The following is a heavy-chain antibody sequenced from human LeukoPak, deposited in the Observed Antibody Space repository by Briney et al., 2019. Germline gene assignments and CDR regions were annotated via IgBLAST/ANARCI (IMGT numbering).Heavy chain of an antibody. D-gene: IGHD6-19*01. Sequence: SETLSLTCAVYGGSFSGYYWSWIRQPPGKGLEWIGEINHSGSTNYNPSLKSRVTISVDTSKNQFSLKLSSVTAADTAVYYCARHAGYSSGWSGDYFDYWGQGTLVTVSS. CDR3: ARHAGYSSGWSGDYFDY. V-gene: IGHV4-34*01. CDR1: GGSFSGYY. CDR2: INHSGST. J-gene: IGHJ4*02.